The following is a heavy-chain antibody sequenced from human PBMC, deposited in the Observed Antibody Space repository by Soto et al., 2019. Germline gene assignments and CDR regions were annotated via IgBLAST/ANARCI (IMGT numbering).Heavy chain of an antibody. D-gene: IGHD3-22*01. CDR2: INSDGSST. CDR1: GFTFSSYW. Sequence: GGSLRLSCAASGFTFSSYWMHWVRQAPGKGLVWVSRINSDGSSTSYADSVKGRFTISRDNAKNTLYLQMNSLRAEDTAVYYCARDQMLMHYDSSGYYYYYGMDVWGQGTTVTVSS. V-gene: IGHV3-74*01. J-gene: IGHJ6*02. CDR3: ARDQMLMHYDSSGYYYYYGMDV.